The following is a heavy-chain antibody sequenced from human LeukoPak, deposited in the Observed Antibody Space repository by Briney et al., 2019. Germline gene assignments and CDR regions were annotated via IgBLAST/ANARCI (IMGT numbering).Heavy chain of an antibody. Sequence: ASVKVSCKASGYTFTSYYMHWVRQAPGQGLEWMGIINPSGGSTSYAQKFQGRVTMTRDTSTSTVYMELSSLRSEDTAVYYCARDSPYKIVATIGISVPGGPRPYYYYGMDVWGQGTTVTVSS. J-gene: IGHJ6*02. D-gene: IGHD5-12*01. V-gene: IGHV1-46*01. CDR2: INPSGGST. CDR3: ARDSPYKIVATIGISVPGGPRPYYYYGMDV. CDR1: GYTFTSYY.